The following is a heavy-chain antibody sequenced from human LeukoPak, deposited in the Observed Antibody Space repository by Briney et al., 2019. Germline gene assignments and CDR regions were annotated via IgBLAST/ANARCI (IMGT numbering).Heavy chain of an antibody. Sequence: SGTLSLTCGVPGGSVINTNWWTWVRQPPGKGLEWIGEVHLDGRTNYNPSLESRLTMSVDVSENQVSLKLTSVTAADTAVYYCAREGGFYRPLDYSGQGTLVTVSS. J-gene: IGHJ4*02. D-gene: IGHD3-3*01. CDR2: VHLDGRT. V-gene: IGHV4-4*02. CDR1: GGSVINTNW. CDR3: AREGGFYRPLDY.